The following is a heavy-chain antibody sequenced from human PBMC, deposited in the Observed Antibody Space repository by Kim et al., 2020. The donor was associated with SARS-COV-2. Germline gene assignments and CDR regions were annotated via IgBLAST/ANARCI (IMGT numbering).Heavy chain of an antibody. CDR1: GFTFSSYG. D-gene: IGHD3-3*01. J-gene: IGHJ4*02. Sequence: GGSLRLSCAASGFTFSSYGMHWVRQAPGKGLEWVAVISYDGSNKYYADSVKGRFTISRDNSKNTLYLQMNSLRAEDTAVYYCAKDETIFGVVTILDAINWGQGTLVTVSS. V-gene: IGHV3-30*18. CDR2: ISYDGSNK. CDR3: AKDETIFGVVTILDAIN.